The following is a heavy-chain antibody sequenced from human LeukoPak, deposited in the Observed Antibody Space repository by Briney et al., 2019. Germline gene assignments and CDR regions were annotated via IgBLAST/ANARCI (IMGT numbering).Heavy chain of an antibody. CDR1: GFTVSSDH. Sequence: PGGSLRLSCAASGFTVSSDHMSWVGQAPGKGLEWVSVIYAGGSTYYKASVKGRFTISRDNFTNTLFLQMNSLRAEDTAVYYWARVWELSFDYWGHGDLVSVSS. V-gene: IGHV3-53*01. CDR2: IYAGGST. CDR3: ARVWELSFDY. J-gene: IGHJ4*01. D-gene: IGHD1-26*01.